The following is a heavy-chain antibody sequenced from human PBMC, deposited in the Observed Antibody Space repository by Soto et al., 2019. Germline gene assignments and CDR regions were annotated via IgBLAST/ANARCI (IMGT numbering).Heavy chain of an antibody. CDR3: ARVTYYYDSSGTRAAFDI. D-gene: IGHD3-22*01. CDR1: GFTFSSYA. Sequence: PGGSLRLSCAASGFTFSSYAMHWVRQAPGKGLEWVAVISYDGSNKYYADSVKGRFTISRDTSKNTLYLQMNSLRAEDTAVYYCARVTYYYDSSGTRAAFDIWGQGTMVT. J-gene: IGHJ3*02. CDR2: ISYDGSNK. V-gene: IGHV3-30-3*01.